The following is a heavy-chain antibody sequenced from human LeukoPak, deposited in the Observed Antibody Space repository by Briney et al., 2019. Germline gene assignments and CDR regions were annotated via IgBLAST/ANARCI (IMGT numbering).Heavy chain of an antibody. CDR2: IYYSGST. CDR1: GGSISSGDYY. V-gene: IGHV4-30-4*01. Sequence: SETLSLTCTVSGGSISSGDYYWSWIRQPPGKGLEWIGYIYYSGSTYYNPSLKSRVTISVDTSKNQSSLKLSSVTAADTAVYYCARGGGIYYDSSGYPSWDYWGQGTLVTVSS. CDR3: ARGGGIYYDSSGYPSWDY. D-gene: IGHD3-22*01. J-gene: IGHJ4*02.